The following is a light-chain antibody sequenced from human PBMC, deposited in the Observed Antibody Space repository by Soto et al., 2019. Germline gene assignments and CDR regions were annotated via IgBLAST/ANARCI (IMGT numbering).Light chain of an antibody. J-gene: IGKJ4*01. CDR3: QQYNSWPLT. V-gene: IGKV3-15*01. CDR2: GAS. CDR1: QSLNSD. Sequence: ETVMTQSPATLSMSPGERATLSCRASQSLNSDLAWYQQKPGQAPRLLIYGASTRATGIPGRFSGSGSGTEFTLTISSLQSGDFEVYYCQQYNSWPLTFGGGTKV.